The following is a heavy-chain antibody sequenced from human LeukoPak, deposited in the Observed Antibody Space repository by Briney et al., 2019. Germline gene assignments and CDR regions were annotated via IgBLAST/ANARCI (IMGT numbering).Heavy chain of an antibody. CDR1: GYTFTSYD. D-gene: IGHD6-13*01. J-gene: IGHJ3*02. CDR2: MSPNSGNT. Sequence: ASVKVSCKASGYTFTSYDINWVRQATGQGLEWMGWMSPNSGNTGYAQKFQGRVTMTRNTSISTAYMELSSLRSEDTAVYYCARIRLAAADDAFDIWGQGTMVTVSS. V-gene: IGHV1-8*01. CDR3: ARIRLAAADDAFDI.